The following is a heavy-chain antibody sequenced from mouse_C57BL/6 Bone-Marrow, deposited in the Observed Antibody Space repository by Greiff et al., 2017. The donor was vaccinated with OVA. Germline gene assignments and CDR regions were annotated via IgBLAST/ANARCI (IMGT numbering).Heavy chain of an antibody. D-gene: IGHD2-4*01. CDR3: ARDDYDVRYYAMDY. V-gene: IGHV1-26*01. Sequence: EVQLQQSGPELVKPGASVKISCKASGYTFTDYYMNWVKQSHGKSLEWIGDINPNNGGTSYNQKFKGKATLTVDKSSSTAYMERRSLTSEDSAVYYCARDDYDVRYYAMDYWGQGTSVTVSS. CDR2: INPNNGGT. CDR1: GYTFTDYY. J-gene: IGHJ4*01.